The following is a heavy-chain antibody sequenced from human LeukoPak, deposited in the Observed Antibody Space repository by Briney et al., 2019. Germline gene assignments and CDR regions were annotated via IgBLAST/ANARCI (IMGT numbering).Heavy chain of an antibody. V-gene: IGHV1-2*02. CDR1: GYTFTSYY. Sequence: ASVKVSCKASGYTFTSYYMHWARQAPGQGLEWMGWINPNSGGTNYAQKFQGRVTMTRDTSISTAYMELSRLRSDDTAVYYCARGGDSDTYYFDYWGQGTLVTVSS. CDR2: INPNSGGT. J-gene: IGHJ4*02. D-gene: IGHD6-13*01. CDR3: ARGGDSDTYYFDY.